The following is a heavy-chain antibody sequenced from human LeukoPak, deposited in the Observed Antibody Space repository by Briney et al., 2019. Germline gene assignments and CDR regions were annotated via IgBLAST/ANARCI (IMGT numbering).Heavy chain of an antibody. J-gene: IGHJ4*02. CDR1: GGSFSGYY. Sequence: PSETLSLTCAVYGGSFSGYYWRWIRQPPGKGLEWIGEINHSGSTNYNPSLKSRVTISVDTSKNQFSLKLSSVTAADTAVYYCASSHYDFWSGYRYWGQGTLVTVSS. V-gene: IGHV4-34*01. D-gene: IGHD3-3*01. CDR3: ASSHYDFWSGYRY. CDR2: INHSGST.